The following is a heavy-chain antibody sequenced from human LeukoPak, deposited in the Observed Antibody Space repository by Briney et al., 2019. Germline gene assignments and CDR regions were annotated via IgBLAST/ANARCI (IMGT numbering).Heavy chain of an antibody. CDR3: ARSVQVNYVGFFGDDNYYYHMDS. CDR1: GGSFSGYY. D-gene: IGHD3-10*01. V-gene: IGHV4-34*01. CDR2: ISASENT. J-gene: IGHJ6*03. Sequence: PSERLSLTCAVYGGSFSGYYWSWIRQSPGKGLEWIGEISASENTNYNPSLKSRVTVSVDTSKNQFSLKVRSVTAADTAVYYCARSVQVNYVGFFGDDNYYYHMDSWSKGTPVIVSS.